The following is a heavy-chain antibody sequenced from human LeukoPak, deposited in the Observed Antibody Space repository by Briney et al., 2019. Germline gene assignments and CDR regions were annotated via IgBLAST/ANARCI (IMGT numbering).Heavy chain of an antibody. Sequence: ASVKVSCKASGYTFTSYDINWVRQATGQGLEWMGWMNPNSGNTDYAQKFQGRVTMTRDTSTSTVYMELSSLRSEDTAVYYCARAGGGDGYNYVYWGQGTLVTVSS. CDR3: ARAGGGDGYNYVY. D-gene: IGHD5-24*01. J-gene: IGHJ4*02. V-gene: IGHV1-8*01. CDR2: MNPNSGNT. CDR1: GYTFTSYD.